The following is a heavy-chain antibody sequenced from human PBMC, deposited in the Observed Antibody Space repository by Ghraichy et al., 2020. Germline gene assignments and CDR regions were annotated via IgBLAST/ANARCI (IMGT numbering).Heavy chain of an antibody. V-gene: IGHV3-74*01. CDR3: VRGIGDA. J-gene: IGHJ5*02. CDR1: GFMFSKDW. Sequence: GGSLRLSCAASGFMFSKDWMHWVRQAPGKGLVWVSRINTDGIITSYADSVKGRFTISRDNAKNMLYLQMNSLRADDTAIYYCVRGIGDAWGQGALVTVSS. D-gene: IGHD2-15*01. CDR2: INTDGIIT.